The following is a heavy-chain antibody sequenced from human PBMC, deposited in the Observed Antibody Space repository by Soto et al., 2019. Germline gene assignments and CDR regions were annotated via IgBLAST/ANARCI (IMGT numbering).Heavy chain of an antibody. CDR3: ARDLGIASHNWFDP. D-gene: IGHD6-13*01. CDR1: GYSISSGYY. Sequence: SETLSLTCAVSGYSISSGYYWGWIRQPPGKGLEWIGSIYHSGSTYYNPSLKSRVTISVDTSKNQFSLKLSSVTAADTAVYYCARDLGIASHNWFDPWGQGTLVTVCS. J-gene: IGHJ5*02. CDR2: IYHSGST. V-gene: IGHV4-38-2*02.